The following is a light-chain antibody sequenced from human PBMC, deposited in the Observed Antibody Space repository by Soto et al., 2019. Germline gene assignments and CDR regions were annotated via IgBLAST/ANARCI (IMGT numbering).Light chain of an antibody. CDR2: EVS. V-gene: IGLV2-14*01. CDR1: SSDVGGYNH. CDR3: SSYTTSTTRII. Sequence: QSALTQPASVSGSPGQSITISCTGSSSDVGGYNHVSWYQQHPGKAPKLMIYEVSNRPSGVSNRFSGCKSGNTASLTISGLQAEDEADYYCSSYTTSTTRIIFGGGTQLPVL. J-gene: IGLJ2*01.